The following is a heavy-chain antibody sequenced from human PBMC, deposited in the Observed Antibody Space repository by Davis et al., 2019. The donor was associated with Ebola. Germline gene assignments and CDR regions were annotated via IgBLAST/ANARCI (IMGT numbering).Heavy chain of an antibody. CDR2: IRSKTDGGTT. CDR1: GFTFSYAW. V-gene: IGHV3-15*01. J-gene: IGHJ4*02. CDR3: TTTYFDILTGLYYFEY. Sequence: GESLKISCAASGFTFSYAWMSWVRQAPGKGLEWVGRIRSKTDGGTTDYATPVKGRLTISRDDSKNTLYLQMNNLRTEDTAVYYCTTTYFDILTGLYYFEYWGQGTRITVSS. D-gene: IGHD3-9*01.